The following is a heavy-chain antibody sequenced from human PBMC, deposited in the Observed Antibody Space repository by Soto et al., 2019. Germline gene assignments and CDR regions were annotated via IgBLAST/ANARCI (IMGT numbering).Heavy chain of an antibody. Sequence: EVQLLESGGGLVQPGGSLRLSCAASGFTFSSYVMSWVRQAPGKGLEWVSAISGSGGSTYYADSVKGRFTISRDNSKNTLYLQMNSLRAEDTAVYYCAKDTLLLYGPSDYWGQGTLVTVSS. D-gene: IGHD2-8*01. CDR2: ISGSGGST. J-gene: IGHJ4*02. CDR1: GFTFSSYV. CDR3: AKDTLLLYGPSDY. V-gene: IGHV3-23*01.